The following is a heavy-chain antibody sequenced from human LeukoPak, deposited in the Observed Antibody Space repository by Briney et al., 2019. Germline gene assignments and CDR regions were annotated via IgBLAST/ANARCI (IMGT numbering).Heavy chain of an antibody. CDR3: ARLSLERYSSSWYGPPYYYYMDV. CDR1: GGSISSYY. J-gene: IGHJ6*03. D-gene: IGHD6-13*01. CDR2: IYTSGST. Sequence: PSETLSLTCTISGGSISSYYWSWIRQPPGKGLEWIGYIYTSGSTNYNPSLKSRVTISVDTSKNQFSLKLSSVTAADAAVYYCARLSLERYSSSWYGPPYYYYMDVWGKGTTVTVSS. V-gene: IGHV4-4*09.